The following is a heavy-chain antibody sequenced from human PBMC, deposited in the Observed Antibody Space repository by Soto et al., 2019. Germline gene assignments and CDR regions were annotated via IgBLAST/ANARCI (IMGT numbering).Heavy chain of an antibody. V-gene: IGHV4-39*01. J-gene: IGHJ4*02. CDR1: GGSISSSSYY. CDR3: ARGLPALLRYFDWLPNHSFDY. D-gene: IGHD3-9*01. Sequence: PSETLSLTCTVSGGSISSSSYYWGWIRQPPGKGLEWIGSIYYSGSTYYNPSLKSRVTISVDTSKNQFSLKLSSVTAADTAVYYCARGLPALLRYFDWLPNHSFDYWGQGTLVTVSS. CDR2: IYYSGST.